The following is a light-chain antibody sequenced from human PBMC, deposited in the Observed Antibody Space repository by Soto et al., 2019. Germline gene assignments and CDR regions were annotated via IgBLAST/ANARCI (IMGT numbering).Light chain of an antibody. J-gene: IGKJ3*01. V-gene: IGKV3-20*01. CDR3: QQYGSSSFT. Sequence: EIVLTQSPGTLSLSPGERATLSCRASQSVSSSYLAWYQQKPGLAPRLLIYGASSRATGIPDRFSGSGSGTDFTLTISRLEPEDFAVYYCQQYGSSSFTFGPGTTVDIK. CDR1: QSVSSSY. CDR2: GAS.